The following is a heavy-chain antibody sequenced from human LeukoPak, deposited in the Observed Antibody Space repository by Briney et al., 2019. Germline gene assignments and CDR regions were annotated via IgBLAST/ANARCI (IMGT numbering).Heavy chain of an antibody. CDR3: AREGRITMVRGVIIH. V-gene: IGHV4-34*01. D-gene: IGHD3-10*01. Sequence: PSETLSLTCAVYGGSFSVYYWSWIRQPPGKGLEWIGEINHSGSTNYNPSLKSRVTISVDTSKNQFSLKLSSVTAADTAVYYCAREGRITMVRGVIIHWGQGTLVTVSS. J-gene: IGHJ4*02. CDR1: GGSFSVYY. CDR2: INHSGST.